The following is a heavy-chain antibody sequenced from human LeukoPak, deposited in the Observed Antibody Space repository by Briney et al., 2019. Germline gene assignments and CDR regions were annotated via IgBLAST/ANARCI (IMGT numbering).Heavy chain of an antibody. CDR2: INHSGST. D-gene: IGHD5-12*01. Sequence: PSETLSLICAVYGGSFSGYYWSWIRQPPGKGLEWIGEINHSGSTNYNPSLESRVTISIDTSKTHFSLNLTAITAADTAIYYCARTGSGRYYYAMDVWGQGTSVTVSS. V-gene: IGHV4-34*01. CDR1: GGSFSGYY. CDR3: ARTGSGRYYYAMDV. J-gene: IGHJ6*02.